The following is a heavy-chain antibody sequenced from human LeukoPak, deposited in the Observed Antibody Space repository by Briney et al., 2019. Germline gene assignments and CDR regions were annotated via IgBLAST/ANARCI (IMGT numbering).Heavy chain of an antibody. CDR1: GYTFTSYY. V-gene: IGHV1-46*01. CDR3: AREGGGEQWLSIDY. J-gene: IGHJ4*02. D-gene: IGHD6-19*01. CDR2: INPSGGSA. Sequence: ASVTVSCTASGYTFTSYYMHWVRQAPGQGLEWMGIINPSGGSASYAQTFQGRVTMTRDTSTSTVYMELRSLRSEDTAVYYCAREGGGEQWLSIDYWGQGTLVTVSS.